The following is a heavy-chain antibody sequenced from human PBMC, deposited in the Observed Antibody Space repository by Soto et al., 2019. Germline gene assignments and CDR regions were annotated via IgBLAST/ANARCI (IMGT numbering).Heavy chain of an antibody. V-gene: IGHV4-39*01. J-gene: IGHJ4*02. D-gene: IGHD3-16*01. CDR2: IGPGGNS. CDR3: ARHLGPTGVMD. CDR1: GDDIGSSAYF. Sequence: QLQLQESGPGLVRPSETLYLTCAVSGDDIGSSAYFWGWTRKSTGKGLEWLASIGPGGNSNYNPSLKSRVTISSDASTNHFSLTVTSVTAADTAIYYCARHLGPTGVMDWGKGRLVTVSS.